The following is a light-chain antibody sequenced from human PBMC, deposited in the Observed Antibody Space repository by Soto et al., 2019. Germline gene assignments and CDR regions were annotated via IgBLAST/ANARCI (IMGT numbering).Light chain of an antibody. CDR2: AAS. CDR3: QQYNNWPPIT. Sequence: EIVLTQSPDTLAVSPGEVATLYCWASQSVTSNLAWYQQKRGQAPRLLIYAASTRATGVPARFSGSGSGTEFTLTISSLQSEDFAVYYCQQYNNWPPITFGQGTRLEIK. CDR1: QSVTSN. V-gene: IGKV3D-15*01. J-gene: IGKJ5*01.